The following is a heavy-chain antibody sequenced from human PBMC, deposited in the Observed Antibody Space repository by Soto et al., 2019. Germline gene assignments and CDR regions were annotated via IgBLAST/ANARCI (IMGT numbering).Heavy chain of an antibody. CDR3: ARGSGWFDP. CDR2: IYYSGSS. Sequence: PSETLSLTCTVSCGSISSGDYYWSWIRQVPGKGLEWIGYIYYSGSSYYNPSLKSRVIISVDTSKNQFSLKLSSVTAADTAVYYCARGSGWFDPWGQGTLVTVSS. V-gene: IGHV4-30-4*01. CDR1: CGSISSGDYY. J-gene: IGHJ5*02.